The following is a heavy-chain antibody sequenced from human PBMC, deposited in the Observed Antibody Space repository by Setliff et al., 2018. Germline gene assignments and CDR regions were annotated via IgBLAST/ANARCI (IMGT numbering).Heavy chain of an antibody. J-gene: IGHJ4*02. CDR3: ARINFYVSSGYYYAPEL. V-gene: IGHV1-18*04. Sequence: ASVKVSCKTSAYTFSGYYIHWVRQAPGQGLEWMGWINNYNFNTQYPQKFLDRVTVTTDTSATTAYMELRSLRADDTAVYYCARINFYVSSGYYYAPELWGQGTTVTVSS. CDR1: AYTFSGYY. D-gene: IGHD3-22*01. CDR2: INNYNFNT.